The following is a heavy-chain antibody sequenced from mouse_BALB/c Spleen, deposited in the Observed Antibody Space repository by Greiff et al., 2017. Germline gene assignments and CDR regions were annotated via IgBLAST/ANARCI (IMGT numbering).Heavy chain of an antibody. V-gene: IGHV1-14*01. CDR2: INPYNDGT. Sequence: VQLQQSGPELVKPGASVKMSCKASGYTFTSYVMHWVKQKPGQGLEWIGYINPYNDGTKYNEKFKGKATLTSDKSSSTAYMELSSLTSEDSAVYDCARSYYRYDGAMDYWGQGTSVTVSS. CDR1: GYTFTSYV. D-gene: IGHD2-14*01. J-gene: IGHJ4*01. CDR3: ARSYYRYDGAMDY.